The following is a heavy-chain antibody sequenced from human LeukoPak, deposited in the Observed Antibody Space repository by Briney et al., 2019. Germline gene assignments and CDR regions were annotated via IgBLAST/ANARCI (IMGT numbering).Heavy chain of an antibody. Sequence: SETLSLTCTVSGGSISSYYWSWIRQPPGKGLEWIGYIYTSGSTNYNPSLKSRVTISVDTSKNQFSLKLSSVTAADTAVYYCARGYSSSSFLDYWGQGTLVTVSS. J-gene: IGHJ4*02. CDR1: GGSISSYY. D-gene: IGHD6-6*01. CDR2: IYTSGST. CDR3: ARGYSSSSFLDY. V-gene: IGHV4-4*09.